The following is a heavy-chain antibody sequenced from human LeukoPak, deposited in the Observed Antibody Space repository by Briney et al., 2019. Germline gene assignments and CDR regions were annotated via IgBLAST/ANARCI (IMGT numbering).Heavy chain of an antibody. Sequence: PSETLSLTCAVYGGSFSGYYWSWIRQPPGKGLEWIGYIYYSGNTNYNPSLKSRVTISLDTSKNQFSLKLSSVTAADTAVYYCARGALRGSFDLWGRGTLVTVSS. CDR3: ARGALRGSFDL. V-gene: IGHV4-59*08. CDR2: IYYSGNT. D-gene: IGHD1-26*01. J-gene: IGHJ2*01. CDR1: GGSFSGYY.